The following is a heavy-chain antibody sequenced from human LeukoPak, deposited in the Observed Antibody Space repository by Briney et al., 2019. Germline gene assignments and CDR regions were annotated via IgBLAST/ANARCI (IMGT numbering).Heavy chain of an antibody. J-gene: IGHJ6*02. CDR1: GNPLSEVS. D-gene: IGHD5-12*01. Sequence: GASVKVSCKVSGNPLSEVSLHWARQAPGKGLEWMGGFDPEDEEIIYAPKFQARVTLTADESTNTVFMRLTSLRSDDTAVYYCATDRSGYDLGYYGLDVWGRGTTVTVS. CDR3: ATDRSGYDLGYYGLDV. V-gene: IGHV1-24*01. CDR2: FDPEDEEI.